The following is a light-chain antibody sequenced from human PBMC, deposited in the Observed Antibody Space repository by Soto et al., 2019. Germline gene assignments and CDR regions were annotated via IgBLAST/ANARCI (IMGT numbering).Light chain of an antibody. V-gene: IGKV1-5*03. CDR1: QSINSW. CDR2: KAS. J-gene: IGKJ4*01. CDR3: QQYESYPLT. Sequence: DIQMTQSPSPLSASVGDRVTITCRASQSINSWLAWYQQKPGKGPKVLIYKASSLESGVPSRFSGSGSGTEFTLTISSLQPDDFATYYCQQYESYPLTFGGGTKVEIK.